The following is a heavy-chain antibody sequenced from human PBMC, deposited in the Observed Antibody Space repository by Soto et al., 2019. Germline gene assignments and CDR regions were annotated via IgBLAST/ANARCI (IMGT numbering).Heavy chain of an antibody. Sequence: QVQLVESGGGLVKPGGSLRLPCAPSRFPLSDYYMSWIRQAPGKGLEWVSYISSSGSTIYYADSVKGRFTISRDNAKNSLYLQMNSLRAEDTAVYYCASAFYGGKEESPFDYWGQGTLVTVSS. V-gene: IGHV3-11*01. CDR1: RFPLSDYY. D-gene: IGHD4-17*01. CDR2: ISSSGSTI. J-gene: IGHJ4*02. CDR3: ASAFYGGKEESPFDY.